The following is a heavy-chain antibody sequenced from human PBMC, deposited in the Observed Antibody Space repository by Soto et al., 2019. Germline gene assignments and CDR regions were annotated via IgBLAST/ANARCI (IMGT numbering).Heavy chain of an antibody. CDR3: ARRFGYSSSYNSYYLDV. D-gene: IGHD6-13*01. J-gene: IGHJ6*03. V-gene: IGHV1-18*01. CDR1: GYTFSSYG. CDR2: ISVYNGNT. Sequence: QVPLVQSGGEVKKPGASVKVSCKASGYTFSSYGISWVRQAPGQGLEWMGWISVYNGNTNYVEKFQGRVTMTTDTSTSTAYMELGSLTSDDTAVYYCARRFGYSSSYNSYYLDVWGKGTTVTVSS.